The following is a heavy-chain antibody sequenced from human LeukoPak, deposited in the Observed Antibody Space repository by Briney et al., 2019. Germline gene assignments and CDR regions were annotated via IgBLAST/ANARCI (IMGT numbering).Heavy chain of an antibody. CDR1: GFTFSTYW. Sequence: GGSLRLSCAASGFTFSTYWMHWVRQAPGKGLVWVSRINTDGSGTSYADSVKGRFTISRDNAKNTLYLQMNSLRAEDMALYFCAKDIRWELPSPFGNTFDIWGQGTMVTVSS. J-gene: IGHJ3*02. D-gene: IGHD2-15*01. CDR3: AKDIRWELPSPFGNTFDI. CDR2: INTDGSGT. V-gene: IGHV3-74*01.